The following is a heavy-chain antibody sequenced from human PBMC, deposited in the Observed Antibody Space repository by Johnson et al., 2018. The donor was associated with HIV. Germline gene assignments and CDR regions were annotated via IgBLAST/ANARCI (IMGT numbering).Heavy chain of an antibody. CDR2: INGDGSST. CDR3: AKFAVAGFDI. D-gene: IGHD6-19*01. Sequence: VQLVESGGGFVQPGGSLRLSCATSGFTFSSHWIHWVRQAPGKGLLWVSRINGDGSSTNYANSGRGRFTISRDNSKNTLYLQMNSLRAEDTAVYYCAKFAVAGFDIWGQGTMVTVSS. CDR1: GFTFSSHW. J-gene: IGHJ3*02. V-gene: IGHV3-74*01.